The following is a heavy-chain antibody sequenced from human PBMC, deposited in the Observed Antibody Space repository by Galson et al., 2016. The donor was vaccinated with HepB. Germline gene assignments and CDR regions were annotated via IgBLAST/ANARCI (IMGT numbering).Heavy chain of an antibody. Sequence: SETLSLTCTVSGGSVNSGAWYWSWIRQPPGKGLQWIGYVFYSGSGNTNYNPSLKSRVTISVDTSKNQFPLNLNSVTAADTAVYYCARGGMVNSYWYFDLWGRGTLVTVSS. CDR2: VFYSGSGNT. D-gene: IGHD3-3*01. CDR1: GGSVNSGAWY. CDR3: ARGGMVNSYWYFDL. J-gene: IGHJ2*01. V-gene: IGHV4-61*08.